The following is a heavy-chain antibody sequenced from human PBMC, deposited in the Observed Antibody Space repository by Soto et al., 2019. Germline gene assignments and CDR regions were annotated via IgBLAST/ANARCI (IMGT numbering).Heavy chain of an antibody. D-gene: IGHD4-17*01. J-gene: IGHJ4*02. CDR1: CGSISSGGYS. CDR3: ARHDYGGILLDY. V-gene: IGHV4-30-2*01. Sequence: QLQLQESGSGLVKPSQTLSLTCAVSCGSISSGGYSWSWIRQPPGKGLEWIGYIYHSGSTYYNPSLKRVVTISVDRSKNQFSLKLSSVTAADTAVYYCARHDYGGILLDYWGQGTLVTVSS. CDR2: IYHSGST.